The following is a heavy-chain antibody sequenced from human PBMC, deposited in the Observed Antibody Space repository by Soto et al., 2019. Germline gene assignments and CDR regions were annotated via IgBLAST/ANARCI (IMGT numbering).Heavy chain of an antibody. V-gene: IGHV3-23*01. Sequence: PGGSLRLSCAASGFTFSSYAMSWVRQAPGKGLEWVSAISGSGGSTYYADSVKGRFTISRDNSKNTLYLQMNSLRAEDTAVYYCAKDQTPITMVRGVIIGTFDYWGQGTLVTVSS. CDR2: ISGSGGST. D-gene: IGHD3-10*01. J-gene: IGHJ4*02. CDR3: AKDQTPITMVRGVIIGTFDY. CDR1: GFTFSSYA.